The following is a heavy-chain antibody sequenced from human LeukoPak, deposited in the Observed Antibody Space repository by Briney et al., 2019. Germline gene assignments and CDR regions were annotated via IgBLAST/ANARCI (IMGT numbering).Heavy chain of an antibody. J-gene: IGHJ4*02. CDR2: INHSGST. D-gene: IGHD2-15*01. CDR3: ARGCGVVVAATTATAFDY. CDR1: GGSFSGYY. Sequence: SETLSLTCAVYGGSFSGYYWSWIRQPPGKGLEWIGEINHSGSTNYNPSRKSRVTISVDTSKNQFSLKLSSVTAADRAAYYCARGCGVVVAATTATAFDYWGQGTLVTVSS. V-gene: IGHV4-34*01.